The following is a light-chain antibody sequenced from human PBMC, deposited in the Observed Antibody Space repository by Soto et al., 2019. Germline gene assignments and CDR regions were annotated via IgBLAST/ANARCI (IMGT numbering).Light chain of an antibody. CDR3: QHYNSYSEA. CDR1: QTISSW. Sequence: DIQMTQSPSTLSGSVGDRVTITCRASQTISSWLAWYQQKPGKAPKXXIYKASTLKSGVPSRFSGSGSGTEFILTISSLQPDDFATYYCQHYNSYSEAFGQGTKVDIK. J-gene: IGKJ1*01. CDR2: KAS. V-gene: IGKV1-5*03.